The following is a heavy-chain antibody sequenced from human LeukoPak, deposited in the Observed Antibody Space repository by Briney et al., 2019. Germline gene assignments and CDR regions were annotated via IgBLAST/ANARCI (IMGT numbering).Heavy chain of an antibody. CDR3: ASGIPSADYYYGMDV. CDR1: GGTFSSYA. CDR2: IIPIFGTA. V-gene: IGHV1-69*05. D-gene: IGHD1-1*01. Sequence: SVKVSCKASGGTFSSYAISWVRQAPGQGLEWMGGIIPIFGTANYAQKFQGRVTMTRNTSISTAYMELSSLRSEDTAVYYCASGIPSADYYYGMDVWGQGTTVTVSS. J-gene: IGHJ6*02.